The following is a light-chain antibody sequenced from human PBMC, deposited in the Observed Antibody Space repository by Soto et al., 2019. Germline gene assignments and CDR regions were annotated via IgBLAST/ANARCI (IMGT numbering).Light chain of an antibody. Sequence: EIVLTQSPATLSLSPGERATLSCRASQSVSSYLAWYQQKPGQAPRLLIYDASNRATGIPARFCGSGSGTDFTLIISSRVPDDVSVYYYQQRSNWPPGLTFGGGTKVEIK. CDR1: QSVSSY. J-gene: IGKJ4*01. CDR2: DAS. CDR3: QQRSNWPPGLT. V-gene: IGKV3-11*01.